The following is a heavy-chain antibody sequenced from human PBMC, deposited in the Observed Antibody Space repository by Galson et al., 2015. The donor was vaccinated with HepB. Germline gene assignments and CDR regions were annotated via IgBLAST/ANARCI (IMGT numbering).Heavy chain of an antibody. J-gene: IGHJ5*02. V-gene: IGHV4-4*07. D-gene: IGHD6-19*01. CDR1: GGSISSYY. CDR3: ARDHPAVAGRGDWFDP. CDR2: IYTSGST. Sequence: ETLSLTCTVSGGSISSYYWSWIRQPAGKGLEWIGRIYTSGSTNYNPSLKSRVTMSVDTSKNQFSLKLSSVTAADTAVYYCARDHPAVAGRGDWFDPWGQGTLVTVSS.